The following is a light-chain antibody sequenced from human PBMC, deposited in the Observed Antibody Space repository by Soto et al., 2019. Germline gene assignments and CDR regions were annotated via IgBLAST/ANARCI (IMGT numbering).Light chain of an antibody. Sequence: NFMLTQPHSVSESPGKTVIISCTRSSGSIASNYVQWYQQRPGRSPTTVIYEDNQRPSGVPDRFSGSIDSSSNSASLPIPGLETEDEADYFCQSYDATNRVFGGGTKLTVL. J-gene: IGLJ3*02. CDR1: SGSIASNY. CDR2: EDN. CDR3: QSYDATNRV. V-gene: IGLV6-57*01.